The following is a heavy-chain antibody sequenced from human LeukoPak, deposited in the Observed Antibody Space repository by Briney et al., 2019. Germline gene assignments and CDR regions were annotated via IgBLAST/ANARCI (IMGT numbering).Heavy chain of an antibody. CDR1: GYTFTSYY. V-gene: IGHV1-46*01. CDR3: ARVGGDYDFWSRSDAFDI. CDR2: INPSGGST. J-gene: IGHJ3*02. Sequence: ASVKVSCKASGYTFTSYYMHWVRQAPGQGLEWMGIINPSGGSTSYAQKFQGRVAMTRDTSTSTVYMELSRLRSDDTAVYYCARVGGDYDFWSRSDAFDIWGQGTMVTVSS. D-gene: IGHD3-3*01.